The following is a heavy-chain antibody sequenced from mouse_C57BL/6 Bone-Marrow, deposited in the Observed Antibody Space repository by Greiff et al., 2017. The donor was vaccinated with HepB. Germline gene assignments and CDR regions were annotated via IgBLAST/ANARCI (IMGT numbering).Heavy chain of an antibody. J-gene: IGHJ1*03. CDR2: IDPSDSYT. D-gene: IGHD1-1*01. Sequence: QVQLKQPGAELVMPGASVKLSCKASGYTFTSYWMHWVKQRPGQGLEWIGEIDPSDSYTNYNQKFKGKSTLTVDKSSSTAYMQLSSLTSEDSAVYYCARGAVVASYWYFDVWGTGTTVTVSS. V-gene: IGHV1-69*01. CDR1: GYTFTSYW. CDR3: ARGAVVASYWYFDV.